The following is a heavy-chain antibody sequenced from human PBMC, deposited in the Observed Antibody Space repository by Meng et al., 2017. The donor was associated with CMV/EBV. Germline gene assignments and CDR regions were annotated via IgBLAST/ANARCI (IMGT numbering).Heavy chain of an antibody. CDR2: IIPIFGTA. V-gene: IGHV1-69*05. D-gene: IGHD2-2*02. Sequence: SVKVSCKASGGTFSSYAISWVRQAPGQGLEWMGGIIPIFGTANYAQKFQGRVTITTDECTSTAYMELSSLRSEDTAVYYCASCSTSCYIGWYFDLWGRGTLVTVSS. J-gene: IGHJ2*01. CDR1: GGTFSSYA. CDR3: ASCSTSCYIGWYFDL.